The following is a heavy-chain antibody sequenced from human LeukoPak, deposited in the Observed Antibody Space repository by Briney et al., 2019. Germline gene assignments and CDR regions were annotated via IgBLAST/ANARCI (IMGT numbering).Heavy chain of an antibody. CDR2: INPSGGST. V-gene: IGHV1-46*01. CDR1: GYTFTSYY. Sequence: ASVKVSCKASGYTFTSYYMDWVRQAPGQGLEWMGIINPSGGSTSYAQKFQGRGTMTRDTSTSTVYMELSSLRSEDTAVYYCARDPGYCSGGSCYYYYMDVWGKGTTVTVSS. J-gene: IGHJ6*03. D-gene: IGHD2-15*01. CDR3: ARDPGYCSGGSCYYYYMDV.